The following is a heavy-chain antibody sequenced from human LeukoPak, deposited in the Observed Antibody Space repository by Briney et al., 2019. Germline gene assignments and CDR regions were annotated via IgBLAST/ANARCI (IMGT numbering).Heavy chain of an antibody. Sequence: ASVKVSCKASGYTFTSRGLSWARQAPGQGLEWMGWISIYSGNTNYAQKFQDRISMTTDTSTSTAYMELSSLGSEDTAVYYCATDRGGSSRYYGYWGQGTLVTVSS. V-gene: IGHV1-18*01. CDR1: GYTFTSRG. D-gene: IGHD6-13*01. CDR3: ATDRGGSSRYYGY. CDR2: ISIYSGNT. J-gene: IGHJ4*02.